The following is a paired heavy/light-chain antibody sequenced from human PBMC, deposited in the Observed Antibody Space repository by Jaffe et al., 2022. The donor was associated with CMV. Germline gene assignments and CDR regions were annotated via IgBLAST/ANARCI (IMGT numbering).Heavy chain of an antibody. D-gene: IGHD4-17*01. CDR3: ARDRDGPGGEIDY. CDR2: IDNDGSNT. CDR1: GFTLRSYW. V-gene: IGHV3-74*01. Sequence: EVQLMESGGGLVQPGGSLRLSCAASGFTLRSYWMQWIRQTPGTGMVWVSRIDNDGSNTFYADSVKGRFTISRDNAKNTLYLQMNSLTAEDTAVYYCARDRDGPGGEIDYWGHGTPVTVSP. J-gene: IGHJ4*01.
Light chain of an antibody. J-gene: IGKJ2*01. CDR1: QSVFCSSTNKNS. CDR2: WAS. CDR3: QQCCSSPFT. Sequence: DIVMTQSPDSLAVSLGERATINCKSSQSVFCSSTNKNSLAWYQHKPGQPPKLLIYWASTRESGVPDRFSGSGSGTDFTLTISSLQAEDVAVYYCQQCCSSPFTFGQGTRLEIK. V-gene: IGKV4-1*01.